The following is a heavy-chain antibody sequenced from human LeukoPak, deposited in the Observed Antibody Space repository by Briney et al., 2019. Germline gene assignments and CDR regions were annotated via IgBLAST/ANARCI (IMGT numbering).Heavy chain of an antibody. V-gene: IGHV1-46*01. CDR2: INPSGDAT. CDR1: GYTFTNYY. Sequence: ASVKVSGKASGYTFTNYYMHWVRQSPGRGLEWMGLINPSGDATMYAQKFQGRLTLTRDTSTSTDYMELSSLRSEDTAVYYCARDNSDTIKGECSGSCYWWFDPWGQGTLVTVSS. CDR3: ARDNSDTIKGECSGSCYWWFDP. J-gene: IGHJ5*02. D-gene: IGHD2-15*01.